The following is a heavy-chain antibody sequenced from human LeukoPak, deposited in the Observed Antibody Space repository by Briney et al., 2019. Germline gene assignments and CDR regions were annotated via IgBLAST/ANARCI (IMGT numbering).Heavy chain of an antibody. J-gene: IGHJ4*02. D-gene: IGHD3-16*01. CDR2: IRYDGSNK. Sequence: GALRLSCAASGFTFSSYSMNWVRQAPGKGLEWVAFIRYDGSNKYYADSVKGRFTISRDNSKNTLYLQMNSLKTEDTAVYYCTTGRGLWGQGTLVTVSS. V-gene: IGHV3-30*02. CDR1: GFTFSSYS. CDR3: TTGRGL.